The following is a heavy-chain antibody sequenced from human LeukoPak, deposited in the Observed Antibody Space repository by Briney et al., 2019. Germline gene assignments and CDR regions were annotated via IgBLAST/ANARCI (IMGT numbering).Heavy chain of an antibody. CDR2: ISSSSSAI. Sequence: PGGSLRLSCAASGFTFSSYSMNWVRQAPGKGLEWVSYISSSSSAIYYADSVKGRFTISRDNAKNSLYLQMNGLRDEDTAVYYCARDAGSGYFDNWGQGTLVTVSS. V-gene: IGHV3-48*02. CDR3: ARDAGSGYFDN. J-gene: IGHJ4*02. D-gene: IGHD6-19*01. CDR1: GFTFSSYS.